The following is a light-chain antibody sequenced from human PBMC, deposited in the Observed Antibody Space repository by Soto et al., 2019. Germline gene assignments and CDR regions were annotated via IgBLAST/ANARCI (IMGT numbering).Light chain of an antibody. Sequence: QSALTQPPSASGSPGQSVTISCTGTSSDVGGYNYVSWYQQHPGKAPKLMIYEVSKRPSGVPDRFSGSKSGNTASLTVSGLPAEVEADYYCSSYAGSNNLVFGGGTKLTVL. CDR1: SSDVGGYNY. CDR3: SSYAGSNNLV. J-gene: IGLJ3*02. V-gene: IGLV2-8*01. CDR2: EVS.